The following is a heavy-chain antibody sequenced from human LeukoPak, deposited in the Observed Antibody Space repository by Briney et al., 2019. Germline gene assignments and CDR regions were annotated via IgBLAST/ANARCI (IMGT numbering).Heavy chain of an antibody. J-gene: IGHJ1*01. CDR3: ARSYYDSSGYFQH. V-gene: IGHV1-69*05. CDR2: VIPIFGTA. D-gene: IGHD3-22*01. Sequence: SVKVSCKASGGTFSSYAISWVRQAPGQGLEWMGRVIPIFGTANYAQKFQGRVTITTDESTSTAYMELSSLRSEDTAAYYCARSYYDSSGYFQHWGQGTLVTVSS. CDR1: GGTFSSYA.